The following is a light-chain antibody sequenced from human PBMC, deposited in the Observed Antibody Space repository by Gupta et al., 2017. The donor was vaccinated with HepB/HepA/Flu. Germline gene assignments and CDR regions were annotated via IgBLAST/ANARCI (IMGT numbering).Light chain of an antibody. CDR3: QSYDTSLSGPV. CDR2: GDV. V-gene: IGLV1-40*01. Sequence: QSVLTQPPSVSGAPGQRVTISCTGGSSNIGAAYDVQWYQQFPGAAPKLLIFGDVKRPSGVPDRFSGSKSGTSASPAITGLQADDEADYYCQSYDTSLSGPVFGGGTKLTVL. CDR1: SSNIGAAYD. J-gene: IGLJ2*01.